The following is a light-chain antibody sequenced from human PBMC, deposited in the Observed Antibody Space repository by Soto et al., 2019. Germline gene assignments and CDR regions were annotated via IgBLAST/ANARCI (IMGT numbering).Light chain of an antibody. CDR1: QSVSSY. CDR3: QQYGSSPAWT. J-gene: IGKJ1*01. V-gene: IGKV3-11*01. Sequence: EIVLTQSPATLSLSPGERATLSCRASQSVSSYLAWYQQKPGQAPRLLIYDASNRATGIPARFSGSGSGTDFTLTSSSLEPEDFAVYYCQQYGSSPAWTFGQGTKVEIK. CDR2: DAS.